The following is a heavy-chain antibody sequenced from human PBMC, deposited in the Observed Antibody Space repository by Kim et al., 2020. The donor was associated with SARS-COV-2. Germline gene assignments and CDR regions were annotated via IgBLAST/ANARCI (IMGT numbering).Heavy chain of an antibody. CDR3: AREPYYYGSGSSKYYYYYYGMDV. CDR2: IYYSGST. Sequence: SETLSLTCTVSGGSISSGGYYWSWIRQHPGKGLEWIGYIYYSGSTYYNPSLKSRVTISVDTSKNQFSLKLSSVTAADTAVYYCAREPYYYGSGSSKYYYYYYGMDVWGQGTTVTVSS. V-gene: IGHV4-31*03. D-gene: IGHD3-10*01. J-gene: IGHJ6*02. CDR1: GGSISSGGYY.